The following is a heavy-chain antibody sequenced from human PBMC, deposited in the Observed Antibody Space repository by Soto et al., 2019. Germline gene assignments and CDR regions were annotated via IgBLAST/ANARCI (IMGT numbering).Heavy chain of an antibody. J-gene: IGHJ3*02. D-gene: IGHD3-10*01. CDR2: IYYSGST. CDR1: GGSISSGGYY. Sequence: QVQLQESGPGLVKPSQTLSLTCTVSGGSISSGGYYWSRIRQHPGKGLEWIGNIYYSGSTYYNPSLKSRVTISVDTAKIHFSLKLSSVTAADTAVYYCARVGSYHSTAFDIWGQGTIVTVSS. CDR3: ARVGSYHSTAFDI. V-gene: IGHV4-31*03.